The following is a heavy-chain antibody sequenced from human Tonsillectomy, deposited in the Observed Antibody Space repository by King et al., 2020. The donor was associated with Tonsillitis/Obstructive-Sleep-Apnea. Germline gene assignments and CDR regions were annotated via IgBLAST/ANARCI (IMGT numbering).Heavy chain of an antibody. D-gene: IGHD6-13*01. J-gene: IGHJ5*02. Sequence: VQLQQWGAGLLKPSETLSLTCAVYGGSFSGYYWSWIRQPPGKGLEWIGEINHRGRTNYNPSLKSRVTLSVDTSKNQFSLNLRSLTAADTAVYYCASRPIAAAGPDNWFDPWGQGTLVTVSS. V-gene: IGHV4-34*01. CDR2: INHRGRT. CDR3: ASRPIAAAGPDNWFDP. CDR1: GGSFSGYY.